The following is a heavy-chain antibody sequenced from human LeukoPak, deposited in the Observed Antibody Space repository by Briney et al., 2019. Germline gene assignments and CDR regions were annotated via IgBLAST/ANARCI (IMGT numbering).Heavy chain of an antibody. CDR3: AKDFAPWAYCSGDCYGPFDY. D-gene: IGHD2-21*02. J-gene: IGHJ4*02. Sequence: GGSLRLSCAASGFTFSSYAMSWVRQAPGKGLEWVSAISGSGGSTYYADSVKGRFTISRDNSKNTLYLQMNSLRAEDTAVYYCAKDFAPWAYCSGDCYGPFDYWGQGTLVTVSS. CDR2: ISGSGGST. V-gene: IGHV3-23*01. CDR1: GFTFSSYA.